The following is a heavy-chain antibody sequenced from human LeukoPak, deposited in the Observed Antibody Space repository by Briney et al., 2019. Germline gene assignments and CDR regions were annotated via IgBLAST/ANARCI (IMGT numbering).Heavy chain of an antibody. CDR3: ATLKLRYFDWSDY. CDR1: GFTFSSYS. Sequence: GGSLRLSCAASGFTFSSYSMNWVRQAPGKGLEWVSSISSSSSYIYYADSVKGRFTISKDNAKNSLYLQMNSLRAEDTAVYYCATLKLRYFDWSDYWGQGTLVTVSS. V-gene: IGHV3-21*01. D-gene: IGHD3-9*01. CDR2: ISSSSSYI. J-gene: IGHJ4*02.